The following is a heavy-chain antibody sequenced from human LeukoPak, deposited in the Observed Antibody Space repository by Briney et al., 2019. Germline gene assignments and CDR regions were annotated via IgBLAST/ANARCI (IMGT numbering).Heavy chain of an antibody. CDR2: IWSDGSKK. D-gene: IGHD5-18*01. CDR3: ARDPQHSMDV. V-gene: IGHV3-33*01. Sequence: GRSLRLSCVASGFTFSYHGFHWVRQAPGKGLEWVSAIWSDGSKKCYAESVKGRFTISRDDSKNTVYLQMNSLRADDTGDYYCARDPQHSMDVWGQGTTVTVSS. CDR1: GFTFSYHG. J-gene: IGHJ6*02.